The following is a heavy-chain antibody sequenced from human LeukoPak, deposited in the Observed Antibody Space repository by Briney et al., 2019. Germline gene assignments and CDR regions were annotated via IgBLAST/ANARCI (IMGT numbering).Heavy chain of an antibody. CDR1: GGSISSGGYS. V-gene: IGHV4-30-2*01. Sequence: SQTLSLTCTVSGGSISSGGYSWGWIRQPPGKGLEWIGYSYHTGSTYYSPSLKTRVTISVDWSRNQFSLKLSSVTAADTAVCYCARRAVVPAAVSYFDNWGQGTLVTVSS. J-gene: IGHJ4*01. D-gene: IGHD2-2*01. CDR2: SYHTGST. CDR3: ARRAVVPAAVSYFDN.